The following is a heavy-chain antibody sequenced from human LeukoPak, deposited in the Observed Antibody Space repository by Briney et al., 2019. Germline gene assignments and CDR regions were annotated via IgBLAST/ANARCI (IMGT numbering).Heavy chain of an antibody. Sequence: QPGGSLRLSCAASGFTVSSYSMNWVRQAPGKGLEWVSYIRSSSSTIYYADSVKGRFTISRDNAKNSLYLQMNSLRAEDTAVYYCARDGSGRVPEMSAPDYWGQGTLVTVSS. J-gene: IGHJ4*02. CDR1: GFTVSSYS. CDR3: ARDGSGRVPEMSAPDY. D-gene: IGHD3-10*01. V-gene: IGHV3-48*01. CDR2: IRSSSSTI.